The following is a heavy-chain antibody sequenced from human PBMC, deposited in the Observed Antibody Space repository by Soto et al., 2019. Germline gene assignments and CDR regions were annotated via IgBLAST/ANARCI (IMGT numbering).Heavy chain of an antibody. Sequence: LTSTVAEASSGDRTVHRISKQQPPGKGLESIANIYYDGSTYYNPSLKSRVTISLDTSKNQFSLKLSSVTAADTAVYYCARSHIVPRLLMYPYDYWGQGTLVTVSS. CDR1: EASSGDRTVH. V-gene: IGHV4-39*01. CDR2: IYYDGST. J-gene: IGHJ4*02. D-gene: IGHD6-6*01. CDR3: ARSHIVPRLLMYPYDY.